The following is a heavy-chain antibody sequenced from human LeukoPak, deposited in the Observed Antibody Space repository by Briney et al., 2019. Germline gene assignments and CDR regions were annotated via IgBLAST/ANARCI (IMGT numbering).Heavy chain of an antibody. V-gene: IGHV3-30-3*01. Sequence: GRSLRLSCAASGFTFSIYAMHWVRQAPGKGLEWVAVISYDGSNKYYADSVKGRFTISRDNSKNTLYLQMNSLRAEDTAVYYCASNIVGAPGPYYYYGMDVWGQGTTVTVSS. J-gene: IGHJ6*02. D-gene: IGHD1-26*01. CDR2: ISYDGSNK. CDR1: GFTFSIYA. CDR3: ASNIVGAPGPYYYYGMDV.